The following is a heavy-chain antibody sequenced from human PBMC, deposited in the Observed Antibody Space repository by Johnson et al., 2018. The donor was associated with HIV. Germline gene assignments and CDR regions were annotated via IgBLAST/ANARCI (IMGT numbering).Heavy chain of an antibody. J-gene: IGHJ3*02. CDR1: RFTFSDYY. CDR3: ARVMVQGDAFDI. Sequence: QVQLVESGGGLVKPGGSLSLPCAASRFTFSDYYMSWIRQAPGKWLEWVSYFSSSGSTIYYAASVKGRFTISRDNAKNSLYLQMNSLRAEDTAVYYCARVMVQGDAFDIWGQGTMVTVSS. CDR2: FSSSGSTI. D-gene: IGHD3-10*01. V-gene: IGHV3-11*04.